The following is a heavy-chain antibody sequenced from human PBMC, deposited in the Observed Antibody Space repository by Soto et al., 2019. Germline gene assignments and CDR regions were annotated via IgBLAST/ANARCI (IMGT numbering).Heavy chain of an antibody. V-gene: IGHV3-23*01. CDR3: AKDKVDHNSVWDPFDI. D-gene: IGHD2-15*01. CDR1: GFTFSDYA. Sequence: PGGSLRLSCAASGFTFSDYAMSWVRQAPGKGLEWVSGLGGSNSDTHYAASVEGRFTVSRDNSKSTLFLQMNSLRVEDTAVYYCAKDKVDHNSVWDPFDIWGQGTLGTVSS. CDR2: LGGSNSDT. J-gene: IGHJ3*02.